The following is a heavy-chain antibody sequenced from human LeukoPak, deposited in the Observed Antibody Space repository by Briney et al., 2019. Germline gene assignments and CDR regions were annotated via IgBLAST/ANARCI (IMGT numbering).Heavy chain of an antibody. D-gene: IGHD1-1*01. J-gene: IGHJ4*02. CDR3: ATNGLPGGY. V-gene: IGHV1-2*02. CDR1: GYTFSSYG. CDR2: INPNSGGT. Sequence: GASVKVSCKASGYTFSSYGISWVRQAPGQGLEWMGWINPNSGGTNYAQKFQGRVTMTRDTSISTAYMELSRLRSDDTAVYYCATNGLPGGYWGQGTLVTVSS.